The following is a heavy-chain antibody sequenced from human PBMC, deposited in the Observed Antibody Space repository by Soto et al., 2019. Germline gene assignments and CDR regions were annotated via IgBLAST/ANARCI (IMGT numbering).Heavy chain of an antibody. CDR1: GGTLSTFINYP. Sequence: ASVKVSCKASGGTLSTFINYPINWVRQAPGQGLEWMGGIVPNIGTVNYAQKFQGRVTITADKSTGTAYMELSNLRSEDSALYYCARRDTSGFLRYFDNWGQGTLVTVSP. CDR2: IVPNIGTV. D-gene: IGHD3-3*01. CDR3: ARRDTSGFLRYFDN. J-gene: IGHJ4*02. V-gene: IGHV1-69*06.